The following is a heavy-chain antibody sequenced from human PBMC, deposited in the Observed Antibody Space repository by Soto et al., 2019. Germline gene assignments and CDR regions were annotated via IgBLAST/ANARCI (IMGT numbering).Heavy chain of an antibody. CDR3: VRMGFSGGGYLSYYYYGMDI. V-gene: IGHV5-51*01. D-gene: IGHD5-12*01. Sequence: PVLFMKNSCRGSGYSFTKYWIGRVRQMPGKGLEWMAIIYPDESDTRYSPSFQGQVTISADKSISTAYLQWSSLKASDTAMYYCVRMGFSGGGYLSYYYYGMDIWGQGTTVTVSS. CDR2: IYPDESDT. CDR1: GYSFTKYW. J-gene: IGHJ6*02.